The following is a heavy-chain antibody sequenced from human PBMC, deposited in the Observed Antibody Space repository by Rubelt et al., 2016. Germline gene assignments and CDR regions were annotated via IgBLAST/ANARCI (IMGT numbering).Heavy chain of an antibody. Sequence: QVQQQQWGAGLLKPSETLSLTCAVYGGSFSGYYWSWIRQPPGKGLEWIGEINHSGSTNYNPSLKSRVTISVDTSKNQFSLKLSSVTAADTAVYYCARGYAQKRFWEWLVGKTLDYWGQGTLVTVSS. J-gene: IGHJ4*02. CDR3: ARGYAQKRFWEWLVGKTLDY. CDR2: INHSGST. CDR1: GGSFSGYY. D-gene: IGHD3-3*01. V-gene: IGHV4-34*01.